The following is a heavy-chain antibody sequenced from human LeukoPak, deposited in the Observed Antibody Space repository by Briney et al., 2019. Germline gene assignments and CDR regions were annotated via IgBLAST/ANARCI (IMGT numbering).Heavy chain of an antibody. CDR3: AREVDYYDTSDYFPLGY. CDR1: GYTFTSYG. V-gene: IGHV1-18*01. J-gene: IGHJ4*02. D-gene: IGHD3-22*01. Sequence: GASVKVSCKASGYTFTSYGISWVRQAPGQGLEWMGWISGYNGNTKYAQKLQGRVTMTTDTSTSTAYMELSRLRSDDTAVYYCAREVDYYDTSDYFPLGYWGQGTLVTVSS. CDR2: ISGYNGNT.